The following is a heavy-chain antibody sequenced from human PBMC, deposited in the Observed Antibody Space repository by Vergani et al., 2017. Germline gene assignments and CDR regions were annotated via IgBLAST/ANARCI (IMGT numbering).Heavy chain of an antibody. J-gene: IGHJ2*01. Sequence: EVQLVESGGGLVQPGGSLRLSCAASGFTFSSYSMNWVRQAPGKGLEWVSYISSSSSTIYYADSVKGRFTISRDNAKNSLYLQMNSLRDEDTAVYYCARRTEYSSSWYSVESYWYFDLWGRGTLVTVSS. CDR1: GFTFSSYS. V-gene: IGHV3-48*02. CDR3: ARRTEYSSSWYSVESYWYFDL. CDR2: ISSSSSTI. D-gene: IGHD6-13*01.